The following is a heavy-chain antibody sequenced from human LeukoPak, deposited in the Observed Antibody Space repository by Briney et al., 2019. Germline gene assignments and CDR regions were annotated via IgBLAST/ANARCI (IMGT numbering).Heavy chain of an antibody. CDR2: IKQDGSEK. V-gene: IGHV3-7*01. CDR1: GFTFSSYW. D-gene: IGHD3-3*01. CDR3: ARAPLRFLEWLITFDI. J-gene: IGHJ3*02. Sequence: QSGGSLRLSCAASGFTFSSYWMSWVRQAPGKGLEWVANIKQDGSEKYYVDSVKGRFTISRDNAKNSLYLQMNSLRAEDTAVYYCARAPLRFLEWLITFDIWGQGTMVTVSS.